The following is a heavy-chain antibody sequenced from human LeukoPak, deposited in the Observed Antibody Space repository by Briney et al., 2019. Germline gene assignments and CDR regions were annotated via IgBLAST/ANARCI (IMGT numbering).Heavy chain of an antibody. D-gene: IGHD3-22*01. CDR2: IYYSGST. J-gene: IGHJ4*02. V-gene: IGHV4-31*03. CDR3: ARGGYSSGYYFDY. CDR1: GGSISSGGYY. Sequence: SETLSLTCTVSGGSISSGGYYWSWIRQHPGRGLEWIGYIYYSGSTYYNPSLKSRVTISVDTSKNQFSLKLSSVTAADTAVYYRARGGYSSGYYFDYWGQGTLVTVSS.